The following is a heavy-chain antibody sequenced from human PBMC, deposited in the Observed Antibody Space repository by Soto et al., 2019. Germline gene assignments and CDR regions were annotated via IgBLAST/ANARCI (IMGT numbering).Heavy chain of an antibody. J-gene: IGHJ6*02. V-gene: IGHV3-30*18. D-gene: IGHD2-2*01. CDR2: ISYDGSNK. Sequence: LRLSCAASGFTFSSYGMHWVRQAPGKGLEWVAVISYDGSNKYYADSVKGRFTISRDNSKNTLYLQMNSLRAEDTAVYYCAKATGYCYSSSCRDYYYYYGMDVWGQGXTVTV. CDR3: AKATGYCYSSSCRDYYYYYGMDV. CDR1: GFTFSSYG.